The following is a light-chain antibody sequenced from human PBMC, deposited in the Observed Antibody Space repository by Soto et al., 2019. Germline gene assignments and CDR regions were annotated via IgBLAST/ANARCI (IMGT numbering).Light chain of an antibody. V-gene: IGLV2-14*01. CDR3: SSYTSSSTLYV. J-gene: IGLJ1*01. Sequence: QSVLTQPASVSGSPGQSITISCTGTSSDVGGYNYVSWYQQHPGKAPKLMLFEVTNQPSGVSNRFSGSKSGTTASLTISGLQAEDEADYYCSSYTSSSTLYVFGTGTKVTV. CDR2: EVT. CDR1: SSDVGGYNY.